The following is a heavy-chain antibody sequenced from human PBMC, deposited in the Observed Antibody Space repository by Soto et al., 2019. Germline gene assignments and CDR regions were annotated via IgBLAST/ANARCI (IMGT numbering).Heavy chain of an antibody. CDR3: TRDGYPFALGV. CDR1: GDSVSSNSAA. V-gene: IGHV6-1*01. D-gene: IGHD5-12*01. J-gene: IGHJ6*02. Sequence: SQTLSLTCAISGDSVSSNSAALNWIRQSPSRGLEWLGRTYYKSKWNNDYALSVKSRITINPDTSKNQFSLQMNSLTGEDTAVYYCTRDGYPFALGVWGLGTSVTVSS. CDR2: TYYKSKWNN.